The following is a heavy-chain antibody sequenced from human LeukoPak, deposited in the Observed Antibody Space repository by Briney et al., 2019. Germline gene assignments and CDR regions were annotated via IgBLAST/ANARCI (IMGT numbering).Heavy chain of an antibody. D-gene: IGHD6-13*01. CDR1: GFTFSSYA. Sequence: GGSLRLSCAASGFTFSSYAMHWVRQAPGKGLEWVAVISYDGSNKYYADSVKGRFTVSRDNSKNTLSLQMNSLRAEDTAVYYCAKLVPSWGQGTLVTVSS. V-gene: IGHV3-30-3*02. J-gene: IGHJ5*02. CDR3: AKLVPS. CDR2: ISYDGSNK.